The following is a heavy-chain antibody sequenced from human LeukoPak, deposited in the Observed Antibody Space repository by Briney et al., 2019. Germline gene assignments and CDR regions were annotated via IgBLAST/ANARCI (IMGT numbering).Heavy chain of an antibody. CDR2: INPNSGGT. Sequence: ASVKVSCKASGYTFTGYYMHWVRQAPGQGLEWMGWINPNSGGTNYAQKFQGRVTMTRDTSISTAYMVLSRLRSDDTAVYYCARVIVGATNLYYYWGQGTLVTVSS. V-gene: IGHV1-2*02. CDR3: ARVIVGATNLYYY. J-gene: IGHJ4*02. D-gene: IGHD1-26*01. CDR1: GYTFTGYY.